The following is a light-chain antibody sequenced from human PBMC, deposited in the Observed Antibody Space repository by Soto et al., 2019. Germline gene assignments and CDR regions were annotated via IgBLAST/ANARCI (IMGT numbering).Light chain of an antibody. CDR1: QSVFYTSVNKDY. CDR2: LSS. CDR3: QQYYSVPWT. Sequence: DFVMTQSPDSLAVSLGERATINCKSSQSVFYTSVNKDYLAWYQQKPGQPPKLLIYLSSTRESGVPDRFSGGGSWTDFSLTISSLQAEDVAVYYCQQYYSVPWTFGQGTKVEIK. V-gene: IGKV4-1*01. J-gene: IGKJ1*01.